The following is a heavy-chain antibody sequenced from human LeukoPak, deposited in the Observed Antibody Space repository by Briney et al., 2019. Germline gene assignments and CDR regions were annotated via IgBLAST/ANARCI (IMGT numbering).Heavy chain of an antibody. CDR3: AKEGYYYGSGSYHKYFQH. Sequence: GGSLRLSCAASGFTFSSYAMSWVRQAPGKGLEWVSAISGSGGSTYYADSVKGRFTISRDNSKNTLYLQMNSLRAEDTAVYYCAKEGYYYGSGSYHKYFQHWGQGTLVTVSS. V-gene: IGHV3-23*01. CDR1: GFTFSSYA. D-gene: IGHD3-10*01. J-gene: IGHJ1*01. CDR2: ISGSGGST.